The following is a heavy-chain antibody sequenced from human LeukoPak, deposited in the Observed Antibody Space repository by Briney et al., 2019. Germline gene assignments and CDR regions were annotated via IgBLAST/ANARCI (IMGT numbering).Heavy chain of an antibody. J-gene: IGHJ5*02. Sequence: GPVKVSCKASGYTFTGYYMHWVRQAPGQGLEWMGWINPNSGGTNYAQKFQGRVTMTRDTSISTAYMELSRLRPDDTAVYYCARDLAAAGTNWFDPWGQGTLVTVSS. V-gene: IGHV1-2*02. D-gene: IGHD6-13*01. CDR1: GYTFTGYY. CDR3: ARDLAAAGTNWFDP. CDR2: INPNSGGT.